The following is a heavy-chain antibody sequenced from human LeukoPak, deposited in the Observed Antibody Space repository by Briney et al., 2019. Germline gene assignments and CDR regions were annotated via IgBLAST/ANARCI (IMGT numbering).Heavy chain of an antibody. J-gene: IGHJ4*02. CDR3: ARERDYGGNCFYY. V-gene: IGHV4-59*12. CDR2: IYYSGST. CDR1: GGSISSYY. D-gene: IGHD4-23*01. Sequence: PSETLSLACTVSGGSISSYYWSWIRQPPGKGLEWIGYIYYSGSTNYNPSLKSRVTISVDTSKNQFSLKLSSVTAADTAVYYCARERDYGGNCFYYWGQGTLVTVSS.